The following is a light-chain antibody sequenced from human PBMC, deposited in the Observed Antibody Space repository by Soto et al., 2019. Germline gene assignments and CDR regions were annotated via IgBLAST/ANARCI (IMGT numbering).Light chain of an antibody. CDR1: QSVGTH. J-gene: IGKJ5*01. CDR3: QQYVASHPIT. Sequence: EIVLTQSPGTLSLSPGQGATPPSRAIQSVGTHLAWYRQNPGQPPSPLISVASGRATGIPDRFSGSGSGTEFTLTISRVEPEDFAVYYCQQYVASHPITFGQGTRLDIK. CDR2: VAS. V-gene: IGKV3-20*01.